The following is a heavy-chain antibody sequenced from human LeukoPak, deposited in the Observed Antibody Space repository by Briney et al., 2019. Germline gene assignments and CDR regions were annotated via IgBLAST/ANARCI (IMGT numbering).Heavy chain of an antibody. CDR1: GFTFSSYW. Sequence: PGGSLRLSCAASGFTFSSYWMHWVRQAPGKGLEWVSSISSSSSYIYYADSVKGRFTISRDNAKNSLYLQMNSLRAEDTAVYYCASSRIAAAFDYWGQGTLVTVSS. CDR3: ASSRIAAAFDY. J-gene: IGHJ4*02. D-gene: IGHD6-13*01. V-gene: IGHV3-21*01. CDR2: ISSSSSYI.